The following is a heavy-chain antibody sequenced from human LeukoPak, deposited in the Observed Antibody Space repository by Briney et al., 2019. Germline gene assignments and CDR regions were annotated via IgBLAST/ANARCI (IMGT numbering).Heavy chain of an antibody. J-gene: IGHJ4*02. Sequence: GGSLRLSCAVSGFTFTTYWMSWVRQAPGKGLEWVANINQDGSEKYYVDSVKGRFTISRDNGKNSLYLQMNSLGAEDTAVYYCARGGKLHPQSPYWGQGTLVTVSS. D-gene: IGHD3-16*01. CDR3: ARGGKLHPQSPY. V-gene: IGHV3-7*01. CDR2: INQDGSEK. CDR1: GFTFTTYW.